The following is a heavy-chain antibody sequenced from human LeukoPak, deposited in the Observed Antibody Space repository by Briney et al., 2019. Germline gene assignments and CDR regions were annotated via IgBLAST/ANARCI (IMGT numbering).Heavy chain of an antibody. D-gene: IGHD3-16*01. J-gene: IGHJ6*02. CDR1: GGSISSGGYP. CDR3: ARGIELRLGELFFGMDV. Sequence: SQTLSLTCAVSGGSISSGGYPWSWIRQPPGKGLEWIGYIYHSGSTYYNPSLKSRVTISVDRSKNQFSLKLSSVTAADTAVYYCARGIELRLGELFFGMDVWGQGTTVTVSS. CDR2: IYHSGST. V-gene: IGHV4-30-2*01.